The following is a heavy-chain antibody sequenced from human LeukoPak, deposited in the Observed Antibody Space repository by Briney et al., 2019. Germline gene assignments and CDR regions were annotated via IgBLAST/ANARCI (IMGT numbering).Heavy chain of an antibody. CDR3: ARGLNFPNWFDP. Sequence: PSETLSLTCAVYGGSFSGYYWGWIRQPPGKGLEWIGEINHSGSTNYNPSLKSRVTISVDTSKNQFSLKLSSVTAADTAVYYCARGLNFPNWFDPWGQGTLVTVSS. CDR2: INHSGST. D-gene: IGHD1-7*01. CDR1: GGSFSGYY. V-gene: IGHV4-34*01. J-gene: IGHJ5*02.